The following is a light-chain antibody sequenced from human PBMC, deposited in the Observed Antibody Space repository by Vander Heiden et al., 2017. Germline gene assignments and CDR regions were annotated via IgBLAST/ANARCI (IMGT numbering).Light chain of an antibody. J-gene: IGLJ2*01. CDR3: SSYAGSNIVV. CDR2: EVS. V-gene: IGLV2-8*01. CDR1: SSDVGGYNY. Sequence: QSALTQPPSASGSPGQSVTISCTGTSSDVGGYNYVSWYQQPPGKAPKLMIYEVSKRPSGVPDRFSGSKSGTTASMTVSGLQAEDEADYYCSSYAGSNIVVFGGGTKLTVL.